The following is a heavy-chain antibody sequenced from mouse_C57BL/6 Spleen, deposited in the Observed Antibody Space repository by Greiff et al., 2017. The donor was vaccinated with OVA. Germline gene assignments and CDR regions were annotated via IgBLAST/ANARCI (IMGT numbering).Heavy chain of an antibody. CDR3: ARDGYRYCDV. J-gene: IGHJ1*03. CDR1: GYSITSGYY. Sequence: EVHLVESGPGLVKPSQSLSLTCSVTGYSITSGYYWNWIRQFPGNKLEWMGYISYDGSNNYNPSLKNRISITRDTSKNQFFLKLNSVSTEDTATYYCARDGYRYCDVWGTGTTVTVSS. CDR2: ISYDGSN. V-gene: IGHV3-6*01.